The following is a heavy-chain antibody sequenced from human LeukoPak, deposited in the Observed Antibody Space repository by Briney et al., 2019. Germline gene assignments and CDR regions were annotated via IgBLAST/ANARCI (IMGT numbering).Heavy chain of an antibody. J-gene: IGHJ3*02. V-gene: IGHV3-23*01. CDR3: AIPLETGGDGVRTAFDI. D-gene: IGHD2-21*02. CDR1: GFTFSSYA. CDR2: ISCSGGST. Sequence: GGSLRLSCAASGFTFSSYAMSWVRQAPGKGLEWLSAISCSGGSTYYADFVKGRFTISRDNSKNTLYLQMNSLRAEDTAVYYCAIPLETGGDGVRTAFDIWGQGTMVTVSS.